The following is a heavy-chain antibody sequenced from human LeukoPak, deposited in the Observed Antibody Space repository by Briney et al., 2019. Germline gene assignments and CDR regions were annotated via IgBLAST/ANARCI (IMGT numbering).Heavy chain of an antibody. D-gene: IGHD2-15*01. V-gene: IGHV3-23*01. CDR3: AKDSRVVVVAEDNRFDP. CDR1: GFTFSTYG. CDR2: ISGSGGST. J-gene: IGHJ5*02. Sequence: HSGGSLRLSCAASGFTFSTYGMHWVRQAPGKGLEWVSAISGSGGSTYYADSVKGRFTISRDNSKNTLYLQMNSLRAEDTAVYYCAKDSRVVVVAEDNRFDPWGQGTLVTVSS.